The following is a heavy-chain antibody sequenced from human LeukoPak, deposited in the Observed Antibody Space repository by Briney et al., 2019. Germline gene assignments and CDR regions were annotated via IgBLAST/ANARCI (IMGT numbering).Heavy chain of an antibody. Sequence: QTGGSLRLSCAASGFTVSSNYMSWVRQAPGKGLEWVSVIYSGGSTYYADSVKGRFTISRDNSKNTLYLQMNSLRAEDTAVYYCARDRTSSGRNYYYNYGMDVWGQGTTVTVSS. V-gene: IGHV3-53*01. CDR1: GFTVSSNY. D-gene: IGHD6-19*01. J-gene: IGHJ6*02. CDR3: ARDRTSSGRNYYYNYGMDV. CDR2: IYSGGST.